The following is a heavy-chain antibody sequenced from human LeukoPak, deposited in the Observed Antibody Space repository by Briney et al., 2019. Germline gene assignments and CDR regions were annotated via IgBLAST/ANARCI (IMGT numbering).Heavy chain of an antibody. D-gene: IGHD7-27*01. Sequence: SETLSLTCTVSGGSISSYYWNWIRQPPGKGLEWIGYIYYSGTTNYNPSLRSRVTISVDTSKNQFSLKLSSVTAADTAVYYCAHQTGDYYFDYWGQGTLVTVSS. V-gene: IGHV4-59*01. CDR2: IYYSGTT. J-gene: IGHJ4*02. CDR3: AHQTGDYYFDY. CDR1: GGSISSYY.